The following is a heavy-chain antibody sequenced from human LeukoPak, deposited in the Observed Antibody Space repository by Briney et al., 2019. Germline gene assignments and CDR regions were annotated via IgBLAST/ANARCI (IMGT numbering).Heavy chain of an antibody. CDR1: GGSFSGYY. CDR2: INHSGRA. V-gene: IGHV4-34*01. CDR3: ARGYYYGSGRPGDNWFDP. J-gene: IGHJ5*02. D-gene: IGHD3-10*01. Sequence: SETLSLTCAVYGGSFSGYYWSWIRQPPGRGLEWIGEINHSGRANYNPSLKSRVTISVDTSKNQFSLKLSSVTAADTAVYYCARGYYYGSGRPGDNWFDPWGQGMLVTISA.